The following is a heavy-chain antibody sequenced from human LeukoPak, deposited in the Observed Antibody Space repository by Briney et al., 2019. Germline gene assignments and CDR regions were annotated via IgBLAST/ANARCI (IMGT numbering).Heavy chain of an antibody. D-gene: IGHD5-24*01. CDR2: MNPNNGNT. CDR3: ARGLRYDGYNLVD. J-gene: IGHJ4*02. CDR1: GYTFTSYD. V-gene: IGHV1-8*01. Sequence: ASVKVSCKASGYTFTSYDINWVRQATGQGLEWMGWMNPNNGNTGYAQKFQGRVTMTRNTSISTAYMELSSLRSEDTAVYYCARGLRYDGYNLVDWGQGTLVTVSS.